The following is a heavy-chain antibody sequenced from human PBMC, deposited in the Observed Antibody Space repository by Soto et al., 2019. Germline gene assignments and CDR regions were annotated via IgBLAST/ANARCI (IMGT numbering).Heavy chain of an antibody. V-gene: IGHV5-51*01. CDR1: GYSFSNYW. CDR3: ARHFYDYLDY. J-gene: IGHJ4*02. D-gene: IGHD3-16*01. CDR2: IYPGDSDT. Sequence: PGESLKISCKGSGYSFSNYWIAWVRQMPGKGLEWMGIIYPGDSDTRYSPSFQGQVTISVDKSISTAYLQWCSLKASDTAIYYCARHFYDYLDYWGQGILVTVSS.